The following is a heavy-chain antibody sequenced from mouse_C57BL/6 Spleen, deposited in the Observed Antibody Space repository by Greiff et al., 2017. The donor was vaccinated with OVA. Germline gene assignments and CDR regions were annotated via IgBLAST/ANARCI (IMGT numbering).Heavy chain of an antibody. Sequence: VQLKESGPGLVKPSQSLSLTCSVTGYSITSGYYWNCIRQFPGNKLEWMGYISYDGSNNYNPSLKNRISITRDTSKNQFFLKLNSVTTEDTATYYCARDYDYYYFDYWGQGTTLTVSS. V-gene: IGHV3-6*01. D-gene: IGHD2-4*01. CDR2: ISYDGSN. J-gene: IGHJ2*01. CDR1: GYSITSGYY. CDR3: ARDYDYYYFDY.